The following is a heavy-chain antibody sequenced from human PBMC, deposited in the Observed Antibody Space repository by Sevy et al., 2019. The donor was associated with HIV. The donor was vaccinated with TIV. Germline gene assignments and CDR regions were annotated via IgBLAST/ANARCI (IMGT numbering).Heavy chain of an antibody. CDR2: VDHTGNT. Sequence: SETPSLTCTVSGYSITSGYLWGWIRQPPGKGLEWIGSVDHTGNTYYNPSLKSRLTTSVDTSKNQFSLRLSSVTATDTAVYYCANFGRLLIINGDVFDVWGQGTMVTVSS. CDR1: GYSITSGYL. CDR3: ANFGRLLIINGDVFDV. J-gene: IGHJ3*01. V-gene: IGHV4-38-2*02. D-gene: IGHD3-9*01.